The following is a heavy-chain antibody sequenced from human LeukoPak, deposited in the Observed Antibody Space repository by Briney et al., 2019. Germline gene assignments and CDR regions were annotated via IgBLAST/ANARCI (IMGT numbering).Heavy chain of an antibody. D-gene: IGHD2-2*01. CDR3: TRCREVPAAHDAFDI. CDR1: GFIFSSFS. CDR2: IRSKAYGGTT. V-gene: IGHV3-49*04. J-gene: IGHJ3*02. Sequence: GGSLRLSCAASGFIFSSFSINWVRQAPGKGLEWVGFIRSKAYGGTTEYAASVKGRFTISRDDSKSIAYLQMNSLKTEDTAVYYCTRCREVPAAHDAFDIWGQGTMVTVSS.